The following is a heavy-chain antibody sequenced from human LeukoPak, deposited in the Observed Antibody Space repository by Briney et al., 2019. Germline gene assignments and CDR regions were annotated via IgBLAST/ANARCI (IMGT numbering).Heavy chain of an antibody. V-gene: IGHV3-23*01. CDR3: AKSLFTSATGTGRAFHI. CDR2: ISASGDVT. Sequence: PGGSLRLSRAASGFTFSKFPMGWVRQAPGRGLEWVSAISASGDVTFYADSLRGRFTISRDNSKSTLYLQMNGLRAEDTAIFYCAKSLFTSATGTGRAFHIWGQGTRVTVSS. J-gene: IGHJ3*02. D-gene: IGHD1-1*01. CDR1: GFTFSKFP.